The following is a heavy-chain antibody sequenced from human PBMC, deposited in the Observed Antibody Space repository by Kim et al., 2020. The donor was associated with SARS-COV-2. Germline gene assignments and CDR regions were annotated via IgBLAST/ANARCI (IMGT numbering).Heavy chain of an antibody. V-gene: IGHV3-30*01. D-gene: IGHD5-12*01. CDR3: VGEGYRRGNWNFDL. J-gene: IGHJ2*01. Sequence: ADSVKRRFTISRDNSENTLYLQMNSLRPEDTAVYYCVGEGYRRGNWNFDLWGRGTLVIVSS.